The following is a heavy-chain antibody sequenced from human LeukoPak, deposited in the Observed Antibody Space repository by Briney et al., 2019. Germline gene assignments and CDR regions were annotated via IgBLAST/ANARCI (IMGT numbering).Heavy chain of an antibody. V-gene: IGHV4-4*09. CDR3: ARRRGGFGEGEFDS. J-gene: IGHJ4*02. CDR1: SGAISSYF. D-gene: IGHD3-10*01. Sequence: SETLSLTCTVFSGAISSYFWNWIRQAPGKGLEWIGFIHVSGSTNSSPSLKSRVTISLDTSKNQFSLRLSSVTAADTAVYFCARRRGGFGEGEFDSWGQGTLVTVSS. CDR2: IHVSGST.